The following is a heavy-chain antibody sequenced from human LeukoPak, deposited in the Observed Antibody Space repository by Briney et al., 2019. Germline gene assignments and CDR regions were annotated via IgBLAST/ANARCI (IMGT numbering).Heavy chain of an antibody. V-gene: IGHV3-33*01. CDR2: IWYDGSNK. J-gene: IGHJ4*02. CDR1: GFTFSSYG. D-gene: IGHD3-9*01. CDR3: AREFAGYRNPSLDY. Sequence: HTGGSLRLSCAASGFTFSSYGIHWVRQAPGKGLEWVAVIWYDGSNKYYANSVKCRFTISRDNSKNTLYLQMNSLRAEDTAVYYCAREFAGYRNPSLDYWGQGTLVTVSS.